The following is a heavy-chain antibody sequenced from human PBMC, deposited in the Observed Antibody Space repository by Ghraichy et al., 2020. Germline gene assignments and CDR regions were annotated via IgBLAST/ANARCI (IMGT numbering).Heavy chain of an antibody. J-gene: IGHJ4*02. V-gene: IGHV4-34*01. CDR1: GGSFNGYY. CDR3: APRYDFWSPFNY. D-gene: IGHD3-3*01. Sequence: SETLSLTCAVYGGSFNGYYCSWIRQPPGKGQEWIGEINHSGSTNYNPSLKSRVTISVDTSKNQISLKLSSVTAADTAVYYCAPRYDFWSPFNYWGQGTLVTVSS. CDR2: INHSGST.